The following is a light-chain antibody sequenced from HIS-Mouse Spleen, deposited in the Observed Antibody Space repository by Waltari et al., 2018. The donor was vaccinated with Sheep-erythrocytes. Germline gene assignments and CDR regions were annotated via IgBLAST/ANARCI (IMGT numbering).Light chain of an antibody. V-gene: IGLV2-11*01. CDR2: DVS. Sequence: QSALTQPRSVSGSPGQSVTISCTGTSSDVGGYNYVSWYQQHPAKAPKLMIYDVSKRPSAVLVRFSGSKSCNTASLTISGLQAEDEDDYYCCSYAGSYNHVFATGTKVTVL. CDR1: SSDVGGYNY. CDR3: CSYAGSYNHV. J-gene: IGLJ1*01.